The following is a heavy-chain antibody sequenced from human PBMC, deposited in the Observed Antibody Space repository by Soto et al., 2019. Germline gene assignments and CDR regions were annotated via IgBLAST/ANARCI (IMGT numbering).Heavy chain of an antibody. CDR1: GFTFSSYT. Sequence: EVPLLESGGGLVQPGGSLRLSCAASGFTFSSYTMSWVRQAPGKGLEWISAVSGSGGSTYYADSVKGRFTISRDNSKDTLYLQMNTLRAEDTAVYYCAKPPDYNWNDYWGQGTLVTVSS. D-gene: IGHD1-20*01. J-gene: IGHJ4*02. V-gene: IGHV3-23*01. CDR2: VSGSGGST. CDR3: AKPPDYNWNDY.